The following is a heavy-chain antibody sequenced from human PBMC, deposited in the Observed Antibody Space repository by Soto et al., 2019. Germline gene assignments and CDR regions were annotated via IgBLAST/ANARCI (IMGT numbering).Heavy chain of an antibody. CDR3: AKDLDPMVRGVGYYWFDP. CDR1: GFTFSSYG. V-gene: IGHV3-30*18. J-gene: IGHJ5*02. CDR2: ISYDGSNK. D-gene: IGHD3-10*01. Sequence: QVQLVESGGGVVQPGRSLRLSCAASGFTFSSYGMHWVRQAPGKGLEWVAVISYDGSNKYYADSVKGRFTISRDNSKNALYLKMNSLRAEDTAVYYCAKDLDPMVRGVGYYWFDPWGQGTLVTVSS.